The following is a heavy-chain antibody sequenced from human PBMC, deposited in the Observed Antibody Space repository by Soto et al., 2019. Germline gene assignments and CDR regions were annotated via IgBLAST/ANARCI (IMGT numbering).Heavy chain of an antibody. Sequence: EVHLVEAGGGLVKPGASLTLSCAASGFTFGSFTLNWVRQAPGKGLEWVSSISSSSAYIYYAESVKGRYTISRDNARSTLYMQMNSLRLDYTAVYFCARDGLTFGGDWGQGTLVAVSS. J-gene: IGHJ4*02. CDR3: ARDGLTFGGD. CDR2: ISSSSAYI. CDR1: GFTFGSFT. D-gene: IGHD3-16*01. V-gene: IGHV3-21*06.